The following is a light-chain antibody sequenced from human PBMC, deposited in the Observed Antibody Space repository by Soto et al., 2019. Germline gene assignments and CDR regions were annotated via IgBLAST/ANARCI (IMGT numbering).Light chain of an antibody. CDR2: AAS. Sequence: IVMTQSPASLSLSPGERATISCRASQSVDSNFLAWYQQKRDQAPRILIYAASNRARGIPDRFSSSGSGTDVTLTISRRQPEDFVMYYCQQDGSSPWPFGQGTRVEI. V-gene: IGKV3-20*01. J-gene: IGKJ1*01. CDR1: QSVDSNF. CDR3: QQDGSSPWP.